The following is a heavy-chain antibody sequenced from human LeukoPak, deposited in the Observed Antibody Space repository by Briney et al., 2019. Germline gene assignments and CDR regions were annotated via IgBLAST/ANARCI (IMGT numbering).Heavy chain of an antibody. CDR3: AKAHIGSGSVYYFDY. J-gene: IGHJ4*02. D-gene: IGHD3-10*01. CDR2: IKQDGSEK. V-gene: IGHV3-7*03. CDR1: GFTFSSFW. Sequence: GGSLRLSCAASGFTFSSFWMNWLRQAPGKGLEWVANIKQDGSEKYYADSVKGRFTISRDNSKNTLSLQMNSLRAADTAVYYCAKAHIGSGSVYYFDYWGKGTLVTVSS.